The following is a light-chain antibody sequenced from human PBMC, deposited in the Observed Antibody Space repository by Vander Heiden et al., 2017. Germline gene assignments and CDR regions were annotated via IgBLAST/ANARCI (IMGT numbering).Light chain of an antibody. Sequence: QSVLTQPPSLSGAPGQSVTLSCPGSSSNIGAGYDVHWYQQLPGTAPKLLIYGNSKRPSGVPDRFSGSKSGTSASLAITGLQAEDEADYYCQSYDSSLSGYVFGTGTKVTVL. CDR2: GNS. CDR1: SSNIGAGYD. J-gene: IGLJ1*01. CDR3: QSYDSSLSGYV. V-gene: IGLV1-40*01.